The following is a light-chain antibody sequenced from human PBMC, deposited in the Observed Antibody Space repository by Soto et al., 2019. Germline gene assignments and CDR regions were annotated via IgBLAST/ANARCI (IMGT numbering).Light chain of an antibody. Sequence: EIVLTQSPGTLSLSPGERATLSCRASQSVSNNYLAWYQQKPGQAPRLLIYGASNRATGIPDRFSGSGSGTEFTLTISSLQSEDFAVYYCQQYNNWPPRTFGQGTKVEIK. CDR2: GAS. V-gene: IGKV3D-15*01. CDR3: QQYNNWPPRT. J-gene: IGKJ1*01. CDR1: QSVSNN.